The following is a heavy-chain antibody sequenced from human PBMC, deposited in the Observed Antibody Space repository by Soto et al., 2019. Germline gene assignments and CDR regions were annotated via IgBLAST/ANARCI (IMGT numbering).Heavy chain of an antibody. CDR3: ARDDYSNYGAARENDYYYYHGMDV. CDR1: GFTLSNYG. J-gene: IGHJ6*02. D-gene: IGHD4-4*01. CDR2: IWYEGSNK. V-gene: IGHV3-33*01. Sequence: GGSLRLSCAASGFTLSNYGMHWVRQAPGKGLEWVSVIWYEGSNKYYADSVKGRFTISRDNSKNTLYLQMNSLRADDTAVYYCARDDYSNYGAARENDYYYYHGMDVWGQGTTVTVSS.